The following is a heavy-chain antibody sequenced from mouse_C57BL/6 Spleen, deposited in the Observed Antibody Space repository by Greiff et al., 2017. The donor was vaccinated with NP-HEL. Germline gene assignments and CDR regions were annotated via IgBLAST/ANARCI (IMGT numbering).Heavy chain of an antibody. V-gene: IGHV5-4*01. CDR3: ARDRAGDVDAMDY. D-gene: IGHD3-3*01. J-gene: IGHJ4*01. CDR2: ISDGGSYT. CDR1: GFTFSSYA. Sequence: EVKLVESGGGLVKPGGSLKLSCAASGFTFSSYAMSWVRQTPEKRLEWVATISDGGSYTYYPDNVKGRFTISRDNAKNNLYLQMSHLKSEDTAMYYCARDRAGDVDAMDYWGQGTSVTVSS.